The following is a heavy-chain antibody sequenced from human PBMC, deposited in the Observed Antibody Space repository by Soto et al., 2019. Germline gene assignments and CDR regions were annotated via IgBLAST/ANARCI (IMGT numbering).Heavy chain of an antibody. J-gene: IGHJ3*02. Sequence: EVQLLESGGGLVQPGGSLRLSCAASGFSFSSYAMSWVRQAPGKGLEWVSAISGSGDSTYYADSVKGRFTISRDNPKHTLYLQMISLRVEDMAVYYCAKTTSWGLWLDAFDIWGQGTMVTVSS. V-gene: IGHV3-23*01. CDR2: ISGSGDST. CDR1: GFSFSSYA. CDR3: AKTTSWGLWLDAFDI. D-gene: IGHD7-27*01.